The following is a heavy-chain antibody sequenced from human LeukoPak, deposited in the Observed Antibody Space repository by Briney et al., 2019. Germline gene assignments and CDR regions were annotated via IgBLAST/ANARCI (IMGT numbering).Heavy chain of an antibody. CDR2: IYYSGST. CDR3: ARWVRQQPEFDP. V-gene: IGHV4-39*01. Sequence: SETLSLTCTVSGGSISSSSYYWGWIRQPPGKGLEWIGSIYYSGSTYYNPSLKSRVTISVDTSKNQFSLKLSSVTAADTAVYYCARWVRQQPEFDPWGQGTLVTVSS. D-gene: IGHD6-13*01. J-gene: IGHJ5*02. CDR1: GGSISSSSYY.